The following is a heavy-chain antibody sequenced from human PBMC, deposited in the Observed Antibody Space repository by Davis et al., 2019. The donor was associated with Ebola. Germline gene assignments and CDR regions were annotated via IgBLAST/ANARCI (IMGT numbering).Heavy chain of an antibody. V-gene: IGHV3-23*01. CDR3: ARSPYSSGWYYFDY. Sequence: GGSLRLSCEASGLTFRTYWMSWVRQAPGKGLEWVSAISGSGVNTYYADSVKGRFTISRDNSRNTLYLQMNSLRAEDTAVYYCARSPYSSGWYYFDYWGQGTLVTVSS. J-gene: IGHJ4*02. D-gene: IGHD6-19*01. CDR2: ISGSGVNT. CDR1: GLTFRTYW.